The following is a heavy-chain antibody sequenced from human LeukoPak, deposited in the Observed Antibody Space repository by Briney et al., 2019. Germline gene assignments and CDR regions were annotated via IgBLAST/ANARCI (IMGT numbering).Heavy chain of an antibody. J-gene: IGHJ3*02. Sequence: HPGGSLRLSCTASGFTFGDYAMSWVRQAPGKGLEWVGFIRSKAYGGTTEYAASVKGRFTISRDDSKSIAYLQMNSLETEDTAVYYCTRSSITMVRGVIIVDTFDIWGQGTIVTVSS. CDR3: TRSSITMVRGVIIVDTFDI. CDR2: IRSKAYGGTT. D-gene: IGHD3-10*01. CDR1: GFTFGDYA. V-gene: IGHV3-49*04.